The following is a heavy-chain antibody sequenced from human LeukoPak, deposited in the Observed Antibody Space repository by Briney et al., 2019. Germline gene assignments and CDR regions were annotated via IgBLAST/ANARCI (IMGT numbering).Heavy chain of an antibody. J-gene: IGHJ4*02. Sequence: ASVKVSCKTSGFTFTTYYMHWLRRAPGQGLEWMGMINPSVGNTHFAQKFQGRLTMTRDTSTSTVYMELSSLRSEDTAVYYCAREYPSSYYFDFWGQGTLVTVSS. CDR3: AREYPSSYYFDF. V-gene: IGHV1-46*01. CDR1: GFTFTTYY. CDR2: INPSVGNT.